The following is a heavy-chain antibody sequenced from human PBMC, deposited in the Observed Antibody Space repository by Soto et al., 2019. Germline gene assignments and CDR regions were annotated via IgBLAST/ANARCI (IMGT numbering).Heavy chain of an antibody. V-gene: IGHV1-3*01. CDR1: GYTFTSYA. Sequence: ASVKVSCKASGYTFTSYATHWVRQAPGQRLEWMGWINAGNGSTKYSQKFQGRVTITRDTSASTAYMELSSLRSEDTAVYYCARVSRRTAICGVVNGYVDYWGQGTLVTVSS. CDR3: ARVSRRTAICGVVNGYVDY. D-gene: IGHD3-3*01. CDR2: INAGNGST. J-gene: IGHJ4*02.